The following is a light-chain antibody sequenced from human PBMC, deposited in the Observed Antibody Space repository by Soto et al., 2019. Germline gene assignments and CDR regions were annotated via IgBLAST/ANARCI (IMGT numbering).Light chain of an antibody. CDR2: WAS. J-gene: IGKJ3*01. Sequence: DIVMTQSPDSLAVSLGESATINCKSSQSVLSSSNNENYLAWYQQKPRQPPKLLIYWASTRDSGVPDRFSGSGSGTHFSLTISSLQAEDVAVYYCQQYYTTPFTFXPGPKADI. CDR1: QSVLSSSNNENY. CDR3: QQYYTTPFT. V-gene: IGKV4-1*01.